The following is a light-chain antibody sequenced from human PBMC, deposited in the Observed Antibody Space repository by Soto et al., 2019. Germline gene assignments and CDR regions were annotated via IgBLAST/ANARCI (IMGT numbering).Light chain of an antibody. V-gene: IGKV1-39*01. J-gene: IGKJ5*01. CDR3: QQSYSTPIT. CDR2: AAS. Sequence: IQVTQSTSSLSASVGDRVTITCRASQSISSYLNWYQQKPGKAPKLLIYAASSLQSGVPSRFSGSGSGTDFTLTISSLQPEDFATYYCQQSYSTPITFGQGTRLEIK. CDR1: QSISSY.